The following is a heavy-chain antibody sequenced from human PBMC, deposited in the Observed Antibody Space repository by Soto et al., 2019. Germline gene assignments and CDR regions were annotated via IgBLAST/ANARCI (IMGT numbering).Heavy chain of an antibody. CDR3: ARAYYYDFWSGYPNWFDP. D-gene: IGHD3-3*01. Sequence: SETLSLTCTVSGGSISSGGYYWSWIRQHPGKGLEWIGYIYYSGSTYYNPSLKSRVTISVDTSKKQFSLKLSSVTAADTAVYYCARAYYYDFWSGYPNWFDPWAQRTLVTVSS. CDR2: IYYSGST. J-gene: IGHJ5*02. V-gene: IGHV4-31*03. CDR1: GGSISSGGYY.